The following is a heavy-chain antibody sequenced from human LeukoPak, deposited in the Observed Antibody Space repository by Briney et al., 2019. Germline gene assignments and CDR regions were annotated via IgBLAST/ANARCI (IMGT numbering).Heavy chain of an antibody. CDR3: ARGGAVAGTGTLY. CDR1: GGSFSGYY. CDR2: IYHSGST. J-gene: IGHJ4*02. D-gene: IGHD6-19*01. Sequence: PSETLSLTCAVYGGSFSGYYWSWIRQPPGKGLEWIGYIYHSGSTYYNPSLKRRVTISVATSKNQFSLKLSSVTAADTAVYYCARGGAVAGTGTLYWGQGTLVTVSS. V-gene: IGHV4-34*01.